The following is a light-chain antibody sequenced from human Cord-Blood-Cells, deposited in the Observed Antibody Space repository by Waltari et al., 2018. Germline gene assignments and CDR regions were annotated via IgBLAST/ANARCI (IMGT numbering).Light chain of an antibody. CDR2: DVS. J-gene: IGLJ7*01. CDR1: SSDVGGYNY. CDR3: CSYAGSYTHAV. Sequence: QCALTQPRSVSGSPGQSVTISCTGTSSDVGGYNYVSWYQQHPGKAPKLMIYDVSKRPSGVPDRFSGSKSGNTASLTISGLQAEDEADYYCCSYAGSYTHAVFGGGTQLTVL. V-gene: IGLV2-11*01.